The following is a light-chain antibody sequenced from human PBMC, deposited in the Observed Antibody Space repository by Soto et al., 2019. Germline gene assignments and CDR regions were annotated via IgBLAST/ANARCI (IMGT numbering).Light chain of an antibody. Sequence: AILMTQSPSSLYASTGDRVTITCRASQSVGTYLAWYQQKPGKAPNLLIYAASILQSGVPSTFSGSGSGTDFTLTISPLQPEDFATYHCQQYYSDPPTFGRGTKVGFK. V-gene: IGKV1-8*01. CDR2: AAS. CDR3: QQYYSDPPT. J-gene: IGKJ1*01. CDR1: QSVGTY.